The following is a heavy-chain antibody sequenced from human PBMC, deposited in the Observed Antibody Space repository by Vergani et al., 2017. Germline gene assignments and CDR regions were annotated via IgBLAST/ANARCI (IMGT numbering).Heavy chain of an antibody. J-gene: IGHJ3*02. V-gene: IGHV3-66*02. D-gene: IGHD3-10*01. CDR3: ARDGGWGYYGSGSDAFDI. Sequence: EVQLVESGGGLVQPGGSLRLSCAASGFTVSSNYMSWVRQAPGKGLEWVSVIYSGGSTYYADSVKGRFTISRDNSKNTLYLQMNSLRAEDTAVYYCARDGGWGYYGSGSDAFDIWGQGTMVTVSS. CDR1: GFTVSSNY. CDR2: IYSGGST.